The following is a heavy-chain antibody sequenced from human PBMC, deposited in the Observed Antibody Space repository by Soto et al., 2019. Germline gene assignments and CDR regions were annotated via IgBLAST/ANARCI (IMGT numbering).Heavy chain of an antibody. CDR3: ARRGYSGYDSYSYYYMDV. Sequence: PSETLSLTCTVSGGSISSYYWSWIRQPPGKGLEWIGYIYYSGSTNYNPSLKRRVTISVDTSKNQFSLKLSSVTAADTAVYYCARRGYSGYDSYSYYYMDVWGKGTTVTVSS. CDR2: IYYSGST. V-gene: IGHV4-59*08. CDR1: GGSISSYY. J-gene: IGHJ6*03. D-gene: IGHD5-12*01.